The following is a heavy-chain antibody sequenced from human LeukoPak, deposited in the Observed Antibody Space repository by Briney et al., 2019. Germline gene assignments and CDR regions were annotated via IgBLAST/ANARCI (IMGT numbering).Heavy chain of an antibody. Sequence: PGGSLRLSCEASGITFSSYLMTWVRQGPGKGLEWVADISGSGGPTNYADSVKGRFTISRDNSKNTLFLQMNSLRDGDTAIYYCARARRIVGGGYFDYWGQGTLVTVSS. J-gene: IGHJ4*02. V-gene: IGHV3-23*01. CDR2: ISGSGGPT. CDR3: ARARRIVGGGYFDY. CDR1: GITFSSYL. D-gene: IGHD1-26*01.